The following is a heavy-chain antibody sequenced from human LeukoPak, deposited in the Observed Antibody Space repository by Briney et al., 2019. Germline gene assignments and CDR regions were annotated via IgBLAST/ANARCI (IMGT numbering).Heavy chain of an antibody. Sequence: GSLRLSCAASGFTVSSNYMSWVRQTPGKGLQWGSVIYSGGSTYDAASVKGRFTIPRHNAKNTLYLQMHSLRAEDTAVYYCAREPPLAAARWFDPWGQGTLVIVPS. CDR3: AREPPLAAARWFDP. CDR2: IYSGGST. D-gene: IGHD6-13*01. J-gene: IGHJ5*02. V-gene: IGHV3-53*01. CDR1: GFTVSSNY.